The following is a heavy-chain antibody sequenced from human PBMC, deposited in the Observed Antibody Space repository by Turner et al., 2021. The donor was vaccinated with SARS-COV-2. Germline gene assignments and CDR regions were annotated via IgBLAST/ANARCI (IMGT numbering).Heavy chain of an antibody. CDR3: ARELSNNWFDP. Sequence: QLLLQGSGPGLVKPSETLSLTCTVSGASINSYYWAWIRQPPGKRLEWIGYIYYRGSTNYNPSLKSRVTISVDTSKNQFSLKLTSVTAADTAVYYCARELSNNWFDPWGQGTLVTVSS. CDR1: GASINSYY. J-gene: IGHJ5*02. CDR2: IYYRGST. V-gene: IGHV4-59*01.